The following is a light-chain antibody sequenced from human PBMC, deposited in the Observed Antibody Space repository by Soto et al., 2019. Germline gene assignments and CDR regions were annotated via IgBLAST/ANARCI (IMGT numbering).Light chain of an antibody. CDR1: QSIGIW. J-gene: IGKJ2*01. Sequence: DIQMTQSPSTLSASVGDSVTITCRASQSIGIWVAWYQQKPGKAPKLLIYKASRLESGVRSRFSGSGSGTEYTLTISSLQPYYFATYSCQQYNSYPHTFGQGTRREI. V-gene: IGKV1-5*03. CDR3: QQYNSYPHT. CDR2: KAS.